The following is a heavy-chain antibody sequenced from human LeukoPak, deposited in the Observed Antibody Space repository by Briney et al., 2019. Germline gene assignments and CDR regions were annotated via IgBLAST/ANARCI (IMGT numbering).Heavy chain of an antibody. CDR1: GFTFSSYG. Sequence: GRSLRLSCAASGFTFSSYGMHWVRQAPGKGLDWVALISSDGSTKYYADSVKGRFTISRDNSKSTLYLEMNSLRAEDTAIYYCAKNPLVSGTIYFDSWGQGTLLTVSS. J-gene: IGHJ4*02. D-gene: IGHD6-19*01. CDR2: ISSDGSTK. CDR3: AKNPLVSGTIYFDS. V-gene: IGHV3-30*18.